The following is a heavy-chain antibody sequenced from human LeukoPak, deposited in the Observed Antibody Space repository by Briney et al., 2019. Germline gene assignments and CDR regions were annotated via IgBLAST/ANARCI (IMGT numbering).Heavy chain of an antibody. Sequence: SETLSLTCAVYGGSFSGYYWSWIRQPPGKGLEWIGEINHSGSTNYNPSLKSRVAISVDTSKNQFSLKLSSVTAADTAVYYCARGYGYKDYWGQGTLVTVSS. CDR2: INHSGST. D-gene: IGHD5-18*01. CDR3: ARGYGYKDY. CDR1: GGSFSGYY. V-gene: IGHV4-34*01. J-gene: IGHJ4*02.